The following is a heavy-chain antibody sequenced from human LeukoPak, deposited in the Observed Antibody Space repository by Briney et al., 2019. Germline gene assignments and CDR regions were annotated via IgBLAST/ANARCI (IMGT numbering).Heavy chain of an antibody. J-gene: IGHJ4*02. CDR3: ARMSVTMIVDPSDY. V-gene: IGHV1-18*01. D-gene: IGHD3-22*01. CDR1: GYTFTSYG. CDR2: ISAYNGNT. Sequence: APVKVSCKASGYTFTSYGISWVRQAPGQGLEWMGWISAYNGNTNYAQKLQGRVTMTTDTSTSTAYMELRSLRSDDTAVYYCARMSVTMIVDPSDYWGQGTLVTVSS.